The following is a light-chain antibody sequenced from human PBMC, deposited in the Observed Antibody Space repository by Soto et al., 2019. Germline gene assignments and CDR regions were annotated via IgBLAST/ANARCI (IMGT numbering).Light chain of an antibody. Sequence: EVVLTQSPGTLSLSPGARATLSCRASQTVTSNYLAWYQQKPGQAPRLRIDGASTRATAIPPRFSGRGSWTEFTLTSSSLQSEDFAVYYCQQYDNWPINFGQGTRLEI. J-gene: IGKJ5*01. CDR1: QTVTSN. V-gene: IGKV3-15*01. CDR3: QQYDNWPIN. CDR2: GAS.